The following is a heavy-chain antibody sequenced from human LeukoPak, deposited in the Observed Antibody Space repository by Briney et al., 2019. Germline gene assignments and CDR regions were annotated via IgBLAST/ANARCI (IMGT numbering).Heavy chain of an antibody. Sequence: ASVKVSCKTSGYTSSNYDINWVRQATGQGPEWMGWMNPNSANTGYALQFQGRVTMTRDTSISTAYMELSSLRSDDTAVYYCARAIRHQLLSDYWGQGTLVTVSS. V-gene: IGHV1-8*01. D-gene: IGHD2-2*01. CDR1: GYTSSNYD. J-gene: IGHJ4*02. CDR3: ARAIRHQLLSDY. CDR2: MNPNSANT.